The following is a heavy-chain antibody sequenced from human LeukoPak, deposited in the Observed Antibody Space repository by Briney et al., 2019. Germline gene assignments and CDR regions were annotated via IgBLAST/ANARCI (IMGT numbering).Heavy chain of an antibody. CDR3: ARGRVIRYFDWPLGYYFDY. CDR2: INHSGST. CDR1: GGSFSGYY. J-gene: IGHJ4*02. V-gene: IGHV4-34*01. D-gene: IGHD3-9*01. Sequence: SETLSPTCAVYGGSFSGYYWGWIRQPPGKGLEWIGEINHSGSTNYNPSLKSRVTISVDTSKNQFSLKLSSVTAADTAVYYCARGRVIRYFDWPLGYYFDYWGQGTLVTVSS.